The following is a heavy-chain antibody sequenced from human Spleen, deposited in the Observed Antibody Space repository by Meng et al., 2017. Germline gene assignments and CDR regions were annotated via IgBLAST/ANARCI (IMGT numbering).Heavy chain of an antibody. D-gene: IGHD4-23*01. CDR2: ISASGGST. J-gene: IGHJ4*02. CDR1: GFTFSNYV. Sequence: EVQRVWSGGGLVQPGGSLRLSCAASGFTFSNYVMSWVRQAPGKGLEWVSSISASGGSTYYADSVKGRFTISRDNSRNTLDLQMNSLRAEDTAVYYCAKPTRSNSRDYSWGQGTLVTVSS. V-gene: IGHV3-23*04. CDR3: AKPTRSNSRDYS.